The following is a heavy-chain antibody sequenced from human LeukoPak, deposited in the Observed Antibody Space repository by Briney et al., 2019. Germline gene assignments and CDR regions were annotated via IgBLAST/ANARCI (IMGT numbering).Heavy chain of an antibody. CDR3: ARWSITMVRGATRGTNFDY. J-gene: IGHJ4*02. CDR1: GYTFTSYD. CDR2: INPNSGGT. Sequence: ASVKVSCKASGYTFTSYDINWVRQAPGQGLEWMGWINPNSGGTNYARKFQGRVTMTRDTSISTAYMELSRLRSDDTAVYYCARWSITMVRGATRGTNFDYWGQGTLVTVSS. V-gene: IGHV1-2*02. D-gene: IGHD3-10*01.